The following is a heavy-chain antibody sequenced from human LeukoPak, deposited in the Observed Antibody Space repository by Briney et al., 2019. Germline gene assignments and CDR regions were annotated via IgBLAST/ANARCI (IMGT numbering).Heavy chain of an antibody. CDR1: GFPFSTYW. CDR2: IKNDGSEK. D-gene: IGHD5-12*01. Sequence: PGGSLRLSCAASGFPFSTYWITWVRQAPGKGLEWVANIKNDGSEKNYVDSVKGRFTISRDNAENSLFLQMNSLRVEDTAMYYCTRDSGLTGYDLLDYWGQGTLVTVSS. V-gene: IGHV3-7*01. J-gene: IGHJ4*02. CDR3: TRDSGLTGYDLLDY.